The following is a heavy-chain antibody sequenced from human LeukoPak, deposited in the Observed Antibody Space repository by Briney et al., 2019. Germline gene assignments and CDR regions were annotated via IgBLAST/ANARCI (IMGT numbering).Heavy chain of an antibody. V-gene: IGHV3-66*01. CDR3: AKDQLRSPFDY. CDR1: GFTVSSNY. J-gene: IGHJ4*02. CDR2: IYSGGST. Sequence: GGSLRLSCAASGFTVSSNYMSWVRQAPGKGLEWVSVIYSGGSTYYADSVKGRFTISRDNSKNTLYLQMNSLRAEDTAVYYCAKDQLRSPFDYWGQGTLVTVSS.